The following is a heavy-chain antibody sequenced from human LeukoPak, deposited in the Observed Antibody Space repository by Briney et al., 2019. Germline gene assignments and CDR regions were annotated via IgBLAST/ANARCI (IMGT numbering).Heavy chain of an antibody. CDR1: GYTFTSYG. CDR2: INPNSGDT. J-gene: IGHJ3*02. D-gene: IGHD2-8*01. CDR3: ARDLMEGYCVNGVCYKFGFDI. Sequence: GASVKVSCKASGYTFTSYGISWVRQVPGQGLEWMGWINPNSGDTNYAEKFQGRVTMTRDTSISTAHMDLSSLRSDDTAVYYCARDLMEGYCVNGVCYKFGFDIWGQGTMVTVSS. V-gene: IGHV1-2*02.